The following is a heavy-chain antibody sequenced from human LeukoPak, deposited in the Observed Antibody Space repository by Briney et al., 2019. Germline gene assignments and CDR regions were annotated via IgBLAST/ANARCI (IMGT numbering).Heavy chain of an antibody. D-gene: IGHD4-17*01. V-gene: IGHV3-7*01. CDR1: GFTFSSCW. CDR3: ARGDFNDYGDYVDAFEI. CDR2: IKPDGSEK. Sequence: GGSLRLSCAASGFTFSSCWMSWVRQAPVKGLEWVANIKPDGSEKYCVDSVKGRFTISRDNAEKSLYLQMNSLRAEDTAVYYCARGDFNDYGDYVDAFEIWGQGTMVTVSA. J-gene: IGHJ3*02.